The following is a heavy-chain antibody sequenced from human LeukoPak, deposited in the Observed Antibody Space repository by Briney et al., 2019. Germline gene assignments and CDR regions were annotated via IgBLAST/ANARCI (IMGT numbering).Heavy chain of an antibody. D-gene: IGHD6-13*01. CDR2: VISNGRSA. Sequence: GGSLRLSCAASGFNFDDYGMTWVRQIPGKGLEWVAGVISNGRSAGYAASVRGRFTISRDNAKNSLYLEMGSLRLEDTAFYYCTRGYSTRHFPFDSWGQGTLVTVSS. J-gene: IGHJ4*02. V-gene: IGHV3-20*04. CDR3: TRGYSTRHFPFDS. CDR1: GFNFDDYG.